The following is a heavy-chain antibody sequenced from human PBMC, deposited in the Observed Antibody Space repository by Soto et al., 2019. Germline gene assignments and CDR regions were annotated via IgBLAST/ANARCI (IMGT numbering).Heavy chain of an antibody. CDR3: AKRLDV. J-gene: IGHJ6*02. CDR1: GFTFSSYG. Sequence: QVQLVESGGGVVQPGRSLRLSCAASGFTFSSYGMHWVRQAPGKGLEWVAVISYDGSNKYYADSVKGRFTISRDNSKNTLYLQMNSLRAEDTAVYYCAKRLDVWGQGTTVTVSS. CDR2: ISYDGSNK. V-gene: IGHV3-30*18.